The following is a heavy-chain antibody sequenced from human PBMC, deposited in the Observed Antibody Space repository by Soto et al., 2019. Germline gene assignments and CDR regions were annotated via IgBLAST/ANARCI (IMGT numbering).Heavy chain of an antibody. CDR1: GFTFLSYS. V-gene: IGHV3-48*01. J-gene: IGHJ4*02. CDR3: ARGGYTVTTGITGYYFDY. Sequence: GGSLRLSCAAPGFTFLSYSMKWVLQAPWEGLEWVSYISSSSSTIYYADSVKGRFTISRDNAKNSLYLQMNSLRAEDTAVYYCARGGYTVTTGITGYYFDYWGQGTLVTVSS. D-gene: IGHD4-4*01. CDR2: ISSSSSTI.